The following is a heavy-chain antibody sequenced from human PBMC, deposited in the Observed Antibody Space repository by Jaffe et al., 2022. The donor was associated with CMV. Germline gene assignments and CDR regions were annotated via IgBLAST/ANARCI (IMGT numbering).Heavy chain of an antibody. J-gene: IGHJ6*03. CDR1: GFTFSSYS. Sequence: EVQLVESGGGLVKPGGSLRLSCAASGFTFSSYSMNWVRQAPGKGLEWVSSISSSSSYIYYADSVKGRFTISRDNAKNSLYLQMNSLRAEDTAVYYCARDGWGICSGGSCRLEAYYYYMDVWGKGTTVTVSS. D-gene: IGHD2-15*01. CDR2: ISSSSSYI. V-gene: IGHV3-21*01. CDR3: ARDGWGICSGGSCRLEAYYYYMDV.